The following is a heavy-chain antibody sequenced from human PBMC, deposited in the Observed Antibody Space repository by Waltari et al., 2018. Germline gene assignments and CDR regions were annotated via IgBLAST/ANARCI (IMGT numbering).Heavy chain of an antibody. CDR3: AKDLYTNSQNDLES. D-gene: IGHD4-4*01. Sequence: EVVLLGSGGALVRPGGALSLSCSTSGFRFDVFAIVWVRQGPGSGRQGPRKGLEWVHLAAGSSLGTGPYYADSVKGRFTISRDNAKSVLYLQMNNLRPDDSAVYFCAKDLYTNSQNDLESWGRGTLVTVSS. CDR2: AAGSSLGTGP. CDR1: GFRFDVFA. J-gene: IGHJ4*02. V-gene: IGHV3-23*01.